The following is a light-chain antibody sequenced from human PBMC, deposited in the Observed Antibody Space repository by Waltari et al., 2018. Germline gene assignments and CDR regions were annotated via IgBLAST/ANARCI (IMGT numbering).Light chain of an antibody. CDR1: QSVLNRSKNKND. CDR3: QHYYTIPWA. V-gene: IGKV4-1*01. CDR2: WAS. J-gene: IGKJ1*01. Sequence: DIVMNQSPDSLAVSLGGRATITCKSSQSVLNRSKNKNDLAWYQHKPGQPPKLLIYWASTRESGVPDRFGGSGSGTDFTLTISSVQAEDVAVYYCQHYYTIPWAFGQGTKVEI.